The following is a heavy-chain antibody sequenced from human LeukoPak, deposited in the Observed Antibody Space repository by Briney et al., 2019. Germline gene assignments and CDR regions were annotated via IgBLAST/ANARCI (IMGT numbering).Heavy chain of an antibody. V-gene: IGHV3-23*01. CDR3: ASWFGDDY. CDR1: GFTFGNYA. Sequence: GGSLRLSCAASGFTFGNYAMSWVRQAPGKGLEWVSAISGSGGTTYYADSVKGRFTVSRDNSKNTLYLQMNSLRAEDTAVYYCASWFGDDYWGQGTLVTVSS. CDR2: ISGSGGTT. J-gene: IGHJ4*02. D-gene: IGHD3-10*01.